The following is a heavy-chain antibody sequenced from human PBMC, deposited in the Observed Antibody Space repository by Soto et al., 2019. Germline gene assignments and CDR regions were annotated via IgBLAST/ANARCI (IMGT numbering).Heavy chain of an antibody. CDR1: GFTFSSYS. V-gene: IGHV3-21*01. D-gene: IGHD1-1*01. CDR2: ISSSSSYI. CDR3: ARELISWPDVVQAHYYYDGMDV. J-gene: IGHJ6*02. Sequence: EVQLVESGGGLVKPGGSLRLSCAASGFTFSSYSMNWVRQAPGKGLAWVSSISSSSSYIYYADSVKGRFTISRDNAKNALYLQMNSLRAEYTGVYNCARELISWPDVVQAHYYYDGMDVWGQGTTVTVSS.